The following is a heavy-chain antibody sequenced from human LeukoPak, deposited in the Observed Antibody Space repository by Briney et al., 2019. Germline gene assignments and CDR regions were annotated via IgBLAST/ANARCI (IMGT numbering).Heavy chain of an antibody. CDR2: IKHDGSEQ. V-gene: IGHV3-7*01. D-gene: IGHD6-13*01. Sequence: GGSLRLSCAASGFTFSSYWMSWMRQAPGKGLQWVANIKHDGSEQYYVDSVKGRFTISRDNAKNSQYLQMNGLRAEDTAVYYCKSGGAAPGSFDYWGQGTLVTVSS. J-gene: IGHJ4*02. CDR1: GFTFSSYW. CDR3: KSGGAAPGSFDY.